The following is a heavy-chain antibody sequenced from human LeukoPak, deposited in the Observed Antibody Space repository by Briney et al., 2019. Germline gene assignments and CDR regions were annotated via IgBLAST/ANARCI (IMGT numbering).Heavy chain of an antibody. J-gene: IGHJ4*02. V-gene: IGHV1-18*01. D-gene: IGHD2-2*01. Sequence: ASVKVSCKASGYTFSSYGISWVRQAPGQGLEWMGWISGDNGSTNYAQKLQGRVTMTTDTSTNTAYMELRSLRSGDSAIYYCAREDTRRGSRGYFDYWGQGTLVTVSS. CDR2: ISGDNGST. CDR3: AREDTRRGSRGYFDY. CDR1: GYTFSSYG.